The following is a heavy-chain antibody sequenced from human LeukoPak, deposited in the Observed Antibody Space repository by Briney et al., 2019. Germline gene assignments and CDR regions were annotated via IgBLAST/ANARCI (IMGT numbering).Heavy chain of an antibody. V-gene: IGHV3-30*18. CDR1: GFTFSSYG. D-gene: IGHD6-13*01. CDR3: AKDGSSWYFDY. J-gene: IGHJ4*02. CDR2: ISYDGSNK. Sequence: GGSLRLSCAASGFTFSSYGMHWVRQAPGKGLEWVAVISYDGSNKYYADSVKGRFTISRDNSKNTLYLQMNSQRAEDTAVYYCAKDGSSWYFDYWGQGTLVTVSS.